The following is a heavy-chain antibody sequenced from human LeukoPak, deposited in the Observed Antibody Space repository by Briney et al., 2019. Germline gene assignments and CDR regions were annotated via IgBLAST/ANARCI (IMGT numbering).Heavy chain of an antibody. D-gene: IGHD3-22*01. Sequence: GGSLRLSCAASGFTFSTYALSWVRQAPGKGLEWVSAISGSGGSTYYADSVKGRFTISRDNSKNTLYLQMNSLRAEDTAVYYCAKVASSGYYYPLDYWGQGTLVTVSS. CDR1: GFTFSTYA. J-gene: IGHJ4*02. CDR2: ISGSGGST. V-gene: IGHV3-23*01. CDR3: AKVASSGYYYPLDY.